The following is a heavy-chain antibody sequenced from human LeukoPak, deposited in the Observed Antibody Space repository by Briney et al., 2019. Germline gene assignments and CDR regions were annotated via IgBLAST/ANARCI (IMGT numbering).Heavy chain of an antibody. J-gene: IGHJ4*02. CDR3: AKGRSVGGLIPYDF. Sequence: SGGSLRLSCAASGFTFSSYAMSWVRQAPGKGLEWVSTINGGGGSTYYADSVKGRFTISRHNSKNTLYLQVNSLRVEDTAVYYCAKGRSVGGLIPYDFWGQGTLVTVSS. CDR1: GFTFSSYA. D-gene: IGHD1-26*01. CDR2: INGGGGST. V-gene: IGHV3-23*01.